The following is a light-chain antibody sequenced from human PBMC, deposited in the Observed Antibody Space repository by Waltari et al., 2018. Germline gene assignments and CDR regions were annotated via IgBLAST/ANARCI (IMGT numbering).Light chain of an antibody. CDR1: SSNIGSNY. CDR3: ASWDDSLSGPV. CDR2: SNN. Sequence: QSLLTQPPSASGTPGQSVTIRCSGGSSNIGSNYVCWYQQLPGMAPKLVMPSNNTRPSGVPDRFSCSKSGTSSSLAISGLLSEDEAEYYCASWDDSLSGPVFGGGTKLTVL. J-gene: IGLJ3*02. V-gene: IGLV1-47*02.